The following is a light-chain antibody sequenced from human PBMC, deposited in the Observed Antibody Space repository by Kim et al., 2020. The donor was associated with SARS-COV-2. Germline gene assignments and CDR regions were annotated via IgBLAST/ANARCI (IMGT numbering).Light chain of an antibody. Sequence: VVLGQTVIVTCQGDSLRHYFANWYQQKAGQAPVLVFYGQNKRPSGIPDRFSGSRSDITASLTITGAQAEDEADYYCHSRDSNGNHLFGTGTKVTVL. J-gene: IGLJ1*01. CDR3: HSRDSNGNHL. CDR2: GQN. CDR1: SLRHYF. V-gene: IGLV3-19*01.